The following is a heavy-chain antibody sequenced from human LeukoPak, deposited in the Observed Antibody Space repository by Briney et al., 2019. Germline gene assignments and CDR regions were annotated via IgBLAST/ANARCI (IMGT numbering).Heavy chain of an antibody. D-gene: IGHD2-15*01. CDR2: INPSGGST. Sequence: ASVKVSCKVSGYTLTELSMHWVRQAPGQGLEWMGIINPSGGSTSYAQKFQGRVTMTRDTSTSTVYMELSSLRSEDTAVYYCAREWSVAAHAFDIWGQGTMVTVSS. CDR1: GYTLTELS. V-gene: IGHV1-46*01. J-gene: IGHJ3*02. CDR3: AREWSVAAHAFDI.